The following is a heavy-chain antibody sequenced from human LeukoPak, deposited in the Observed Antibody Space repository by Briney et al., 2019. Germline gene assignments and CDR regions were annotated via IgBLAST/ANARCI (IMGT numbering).Heavy chain of an antibody. CDR1: GGSISSYY. CDR2: IYTSGST. Sequence: PSETLSLTCTVSGGSISSYYWSWIRQPAGKGLEWIGRIYTSGSTNYNPSLKSRVTMSVDTSKIQFSLKLSSVTAADTAVYYCARDRGSWAYNWFDPWGQGTLVTVSS. J-gene: IGHJ5*02. V-gene: IGHV4-4*07. D-gene: IGHD6-13*01. CDR3: ARDRGSWAYNWFDP.